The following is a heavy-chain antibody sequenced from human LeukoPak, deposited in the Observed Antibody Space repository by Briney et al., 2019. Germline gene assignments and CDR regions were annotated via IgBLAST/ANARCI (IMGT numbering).Heavy chain of an antibody. D-gene: IGHD3-22*01. J-gene: IGHJ3*02. CDR1: VFPFSDYY. Sequence: GGSLILSCSASVFPFSDYYMTWIRQAPGKGLEWVSSFSSSGSIIYYADSVKGRFTNSRDNAKNSRYLQMNSLRAEDTAVYYCARDPHYYDSSGYANDAFDIWGQGTMVTVSA. CDR2: FSSSGSII. CDR3: ARDPHYYDSSGYANDAFDI. V-gene: IGHV3-11*04.